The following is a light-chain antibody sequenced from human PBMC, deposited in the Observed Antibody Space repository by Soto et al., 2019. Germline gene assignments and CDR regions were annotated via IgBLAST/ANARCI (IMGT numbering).Light chain of an antibody. CDR3: QQYNFYSWT. CDR2: RAS. J-gene: IGKJ1*01. CDR1: QSISSW. Sequence: DIHMPQSPSTLSASVGDTLTNSFRASQSISSWLAWYQQKQGKXPKXXIYRASKLESGVPSRFSGSGSGTELTITISSLQPEDFATYYCQQYNFYSWTFGQGTKVDIK. V-gene: IGKV1-5*03.